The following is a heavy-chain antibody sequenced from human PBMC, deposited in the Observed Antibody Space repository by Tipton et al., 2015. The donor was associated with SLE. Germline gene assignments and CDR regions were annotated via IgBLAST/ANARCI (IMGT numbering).Heavy chain of an antibody. J-gene: IGHJ4*02. Sequence: TLSLTCAVYGGSFSGYYWTWIRQPPGKGLEWIGEINHGGSTNYNPSLKSRVTTSIATSKNQFSLKLSSVTAADTAVYYCARGDCSGGSCPGGFDYWGQGTLVTVSS. V-gene: IGHV4-34*01. CDR1: GGSFSGYY. D-gene: IGHD2-15*01. CDR2: INHGGST. CDR3: ARGDCSGGSCPGGFDY.